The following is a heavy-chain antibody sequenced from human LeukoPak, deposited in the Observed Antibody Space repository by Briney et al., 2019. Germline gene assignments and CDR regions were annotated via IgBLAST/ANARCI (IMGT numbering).Heavy chain of an antibody. CDR3: ARGRYFE. J-gene: IGHJ4*02. CDR2: IYYSGST. D-gene: IGHD3-9*01. CDR1: GGSISSSY. Sequence: SKTLSLTCTVSGGSISSSYWSWIRQPPGKGLEWIGYIYYSGSTNYNPSLKSRVTISVDTSKNQFSLKLSSVTAADTAVYYCARGRYFEWGRGTLVTVSS. V-gene: IGHV4-59*01.